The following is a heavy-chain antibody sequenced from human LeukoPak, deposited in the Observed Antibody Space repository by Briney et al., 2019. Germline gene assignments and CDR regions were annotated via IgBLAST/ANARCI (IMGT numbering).Heavy chain of an antibody. CDR2: IYTSGST. CDR1: GGSISDYY. J-gene: IGHJ4*02. D-gene: IGHD3-22*01. V-gene: IGHV4-4*07. CDR3: ARDAYYYDTSGYFVTDC. Sequence: SETLSLTCTVSGGSISDYYWSWIRQPAGKGLEWIWRIYTSGSTYYNPSLQSRVAMSVDASKNQFSLQLNSVTAADTAFYYCARDAYYYDTSGYFVTDCWGQGTLVTVSS.